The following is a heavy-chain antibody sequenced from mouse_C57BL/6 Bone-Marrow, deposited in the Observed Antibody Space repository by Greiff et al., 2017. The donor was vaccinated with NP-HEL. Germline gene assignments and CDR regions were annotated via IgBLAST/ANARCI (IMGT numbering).Heavy chain of an antibody. CDR2: IYPGSGNT. CDR1: GYTFTDYY. J-gene: IGHJ2*01. CDR3: ARWVWLRTFDY. V-gene: IGHV1-76*01. Sequence: VKLVESGAELVRPGASVKLSCKASGYTFTDYYINWVKQRPGQGLEWIARIYPGSGNTYYNEKFKGKATLTAEKSSSTAYMQLSSLTSEDSAVYFCARWVWLRTFDYWGQGTTLTVSS. D-gene: IGHD2-2*01.